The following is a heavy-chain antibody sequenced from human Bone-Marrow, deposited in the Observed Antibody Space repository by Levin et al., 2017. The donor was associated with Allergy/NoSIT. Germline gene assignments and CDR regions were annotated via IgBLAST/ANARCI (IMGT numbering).Heavy chain of an antibody. D-gene: IGHD4-17*01. J-gene: IGHJ4*02. Sequence: GGSLRLSCAASGFTFSSYSMNWVRQAPGKGLEWVSSISSSSSYIYYADSVKGRFTISRDNAKNSLYLQMNSLRAEDTAVYYCARVGKDGDGFLPYYFDYWGQGTLVTVSS. CDR3: ARVGKDGDGFLPYYFDY. CDR1: GFTFSSYS. CDR2: ISSSSSYI. V-gene: IGHV3-21*01.